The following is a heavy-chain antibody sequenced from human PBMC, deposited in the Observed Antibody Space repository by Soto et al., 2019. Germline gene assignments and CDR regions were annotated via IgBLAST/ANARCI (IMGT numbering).Heavy chain of an antibody. Sequence: PSETLSLTCTVSGGSINSGDYYWSWIRQHPGKGLEWIGYIYYSGSTYYNPSLKSRVTISVDTSKNQFSLKLSSVTAADTAVYYCARGAPRNSYYYYGMDVWGQGTTVTVSS. D-gene: IGHD1-1*01. CDR1: GGSINSGDYY. V-gene: IGHV4-31*03. J-gene: IGHJ6*02. CDR2: IYYSGST. CDR3: ARGAPRNSYYYYGMDV.